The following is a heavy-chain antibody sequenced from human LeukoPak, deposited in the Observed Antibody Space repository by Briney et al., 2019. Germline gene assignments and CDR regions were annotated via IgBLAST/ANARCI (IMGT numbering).Heavy chain of an antibody. CDR3: ARTNIGYSYAPY. V-gene: IGHV3-74*01. CDR2: TNTDGSTT. Sequence: GGSLRLSCEVSGFTFSSHWMHWVRQAPGKGPVWVSRTNTDGSTTNYADSVKGRFTISRDNAKNTLYLQMNSLRAEDTAVYYCARTNIGYSYAPYWGQGTLVTVSS. D-gene: IGHD5-18*01. J-gene: IGHJ4*02. CDR1: GFTFSSHW.